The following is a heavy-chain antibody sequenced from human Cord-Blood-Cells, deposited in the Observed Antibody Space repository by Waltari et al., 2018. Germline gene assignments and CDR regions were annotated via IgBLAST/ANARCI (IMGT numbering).Heavy chain of an antibody. CDR2: IYYSGSP. D-gene: IGHD3-22*01. Sequence: QLQLQESGPGLVKPSETLSLTCTVSGGSISSSSYYWGWIRQPPGKGLEWIGSIYYSGSPYYHPSLKSRVTISVDTSKNQFSMKLSSVTAADTAVYYCARSYDSSGYYFLDFDYWGQGTLVTVSS. CDR1: GGSISSSSYY. V-gene: IGHV4-39*01. J-gene: IGHJ4*02. CDR3: ARSYDSSGYYFLDFDY.